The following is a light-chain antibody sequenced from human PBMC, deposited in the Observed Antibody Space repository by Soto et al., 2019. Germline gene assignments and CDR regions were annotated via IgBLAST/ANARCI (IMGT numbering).Light chain of an antibody. CDR2: GAS. CDR3: QQYVSSPRT. V-gene: IGKV3-20*01. CDR1: ESISSSY. J-gene: IGKJ1*01. Sequence: EIVLTQSPGTLSLSPGERATLSCRATESISSSYLAWYQQKPGQAPRLLIYGASSRATGIPDRFSGSGSGTDFTLTISRLEPEDFALYYCQQYVSSPRTFGQGTKGDIK.